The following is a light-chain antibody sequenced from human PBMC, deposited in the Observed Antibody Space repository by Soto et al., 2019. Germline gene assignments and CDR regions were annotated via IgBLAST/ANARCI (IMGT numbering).Light chain of an antibody. Sequence: IQLTQTPSSLSASVGDRVTITCRASQVISSFLAWYQQKPGKAPKLLIYAASSLQSGVPSRFSGSGFGTDFTLTITSLQPEDFATYYCKQLNSHPCTFGQGTKVDI. J-gene: IGKJ1*01. CDR3: KQLNSHPCT. V-gene: IGKV1-9*01. CDR1: QVISSF. CDR2: AAS.